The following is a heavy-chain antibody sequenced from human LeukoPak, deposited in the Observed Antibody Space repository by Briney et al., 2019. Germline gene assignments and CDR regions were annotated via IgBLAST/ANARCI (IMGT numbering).Heavy chain of an antibody. D-gene: IGHD3-22*01. CDR2: INHSGST. J-gene: IGHJ4*02. Sequence: SETLSLPCTVSGYSISSGYYWSWIRQPPGKGLEWIGEINHSGSTNYNPALKSRVTISVDTSKNQFSLKLSSVTAADTAVYYCARQTWWLYKNPLFDYWGQGTLVTVSS. CDR3: ARQTWWLYKNPLFDY. V-gene: IGHV4-38-2*02. CDR1: GYSISSGYY.